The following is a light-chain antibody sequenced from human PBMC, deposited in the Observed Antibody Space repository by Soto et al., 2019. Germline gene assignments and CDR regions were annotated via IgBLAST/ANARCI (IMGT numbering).Light chain of an antibody. J-gene: IGKJ4*01. V-gene: IGKV1-5*03. CDR2: KAS. Sequence: DIQMTQSPSTLSASVGDRVTICCWFSQTISSSWLAWYQQKPGKAPKVLIYKASTLESGVPSRFSGSGSGTDFTFTISSLQPEDIATYYCQHYDNLPLTFGGGTKVDI. CDR1: QTISSSW. CDR3: QHYDNLPLT.